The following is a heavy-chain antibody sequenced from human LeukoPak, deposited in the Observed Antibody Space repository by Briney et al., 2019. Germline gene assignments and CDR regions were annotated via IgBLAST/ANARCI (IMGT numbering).Heavy chain of an antibody. CDR3: AKEIYGNTTGGRFQH. CDR1: GFPLRRYA. J-gene: IGHJ1*01. D-gene: IGHD4-11*01. Sequence: GGSLRLSCAASGFPLRRYAVSWVRQLSGKGLEWGAVISGRGGSTYYADYVKGRFTISRYNSKNTLYLQMKSLRAEDTAVYYCAKEIYGNTTGGRFQHWGQGTLVTVSS. CDR2: ISGRGGST. V-gene: IGHV3-23*01.